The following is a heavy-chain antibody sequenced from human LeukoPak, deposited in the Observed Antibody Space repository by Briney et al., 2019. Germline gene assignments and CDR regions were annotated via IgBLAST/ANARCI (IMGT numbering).Heavy chain of an antibody. D-gene: IGHD3-10*01. Sequence: SETRSLTCTVAGGSISSGSYYWSWIRQPAGKGLEWIGRIYTSGSTNYNPSLKSRVTISVDTSKNQFSVKLSSVTAADTAVCYCARERRFGGNWFDPWGQGTLVTVSS. CDR2: IYTSGST. V-gene: IGHV4-61*02. CDR1: GGSISSGSYY. CDR3: ARERRFGGNWFDP. J-gene: IGHJ5*02.